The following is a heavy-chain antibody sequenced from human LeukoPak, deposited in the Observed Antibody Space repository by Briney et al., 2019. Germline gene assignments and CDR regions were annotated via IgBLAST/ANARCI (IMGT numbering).Heavy chain of an antibody. CDR2: INHSGST. CDR1: GGSISSGGYY. V-gene: IGHV4-30-2*01. CDR3: ARDGWLQKDDAFDI. J-gene: IGHJ3*02. D-gene: IGHD6-19*01. Sequence: SQTLSLTCAVSGGSISSGGYYWSWIRQPPGKGLEWIGEINHSGSTNYNPSLKSRVTISVDTSKNQFSLKLSSVTAADTAVYYCARDGWLQKDDAFDIWGQGTMVTVSS.